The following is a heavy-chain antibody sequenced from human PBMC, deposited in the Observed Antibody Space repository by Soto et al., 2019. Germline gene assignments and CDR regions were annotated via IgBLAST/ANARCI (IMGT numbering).Heavy chain of an antibody. D-gene: IGHD2-2*01. CDR3: ARQGCSSTSCYHYYYYYMDV. J-gene: IGHJ6*03. CDR1: GYSFTSYW. CDR2: IYPGDSDT. V-gene: IGHV5-51*01. Sequence: GESLKISCKGSGYSFTSYWIGWVRQMPGKGLEWMGIIYPGDSDTRYSPSFQGQVTISADKSISTAYLQWSSLKASDTAMYYWARQGCSSTSCYHYYYYYMDVWGKGTTVTVSS.